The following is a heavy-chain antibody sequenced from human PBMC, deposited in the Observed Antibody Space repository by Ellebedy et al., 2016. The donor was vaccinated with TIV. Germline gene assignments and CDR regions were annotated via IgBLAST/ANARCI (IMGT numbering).Heavy chain of an antibody. V-gene: IGHV4-38-2*02. J-gene: IGHJ4*02. Sequence: GSLRLSCTVSGYSISSGYYWGWIRQPPGKGLEWIGSIYHSGSTYYNPSLKSRVTISVDTSKNQFSLKLSSVTAADTAVYYCARVVGATPFDYWGQGTLVTVSS. CDR3: ARVVGATPFDY. D-gene: IGHD1-26*01. CDR1: GYSISSGYY. CDR2: IYHSGST.